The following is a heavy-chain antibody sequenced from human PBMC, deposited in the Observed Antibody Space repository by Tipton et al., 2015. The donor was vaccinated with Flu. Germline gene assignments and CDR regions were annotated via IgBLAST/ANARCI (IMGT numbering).Heavy chain of an antibody. CDR2: IHTTGTT. V-gene: IGHV4-4*07. D-gene: IGHD2-21*01. J-gene: IGHJ3*02. CDR1: GGSISGFY. Sequence: TLSLTCTVSGGSISGFYWSWIRQPAGKGLEWIGRIHTTGTTKYKASLKRRVTMSVAKSKNQFSLKVSSVTAADTAVYYCARVKYSGDAFDIWGRGTMVTVSS. CDR3: ARVKYSGDAFDI.